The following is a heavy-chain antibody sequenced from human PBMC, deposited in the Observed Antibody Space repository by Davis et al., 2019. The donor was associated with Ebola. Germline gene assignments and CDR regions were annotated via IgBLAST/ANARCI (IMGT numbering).Heavy chain of an antibody. J-gene: IGHJ3*02. V-gene: IGHV1-2*04. CDR1: RYTFTGYY. D-gene: IGHD2-15*01. CDR3: ARDSYCSGGSCPGAFDI. Sequence: AASVKVSCKASRYTFTGYYMHWVRQAPGQGLEWMGWINPNSGGTNYAQKFQGWVTMTRDTSISTAYMELSRLRSDDTAVYYCARDSYCSGGSCPGAFDIWGQGTMVTVSS. CDR2: INPNSGGT.